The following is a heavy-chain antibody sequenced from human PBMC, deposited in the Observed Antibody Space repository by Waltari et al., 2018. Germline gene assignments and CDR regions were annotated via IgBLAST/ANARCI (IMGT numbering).Heavy chain of an antibody. CDR1: GFNFSDHY. V-gene: IGHV3-72*01. CDR2: TRNKANSYTT. Sequence: EVQLVECGGGLVQPGGSLRLSCAASGFNFSDHYMDWVRQAPGKGLEWVGRTRNKANSYTTEYAASVKGRFTISRDDSKNSLYLQMNSLKTEDTAVYYCARDPDYWGQGTLVTVSS. CDR3: ARDPDY. J-gene: IGHJ4*02.